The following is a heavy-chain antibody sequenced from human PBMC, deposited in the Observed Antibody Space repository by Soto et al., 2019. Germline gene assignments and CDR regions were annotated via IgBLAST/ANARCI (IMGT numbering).Heavy chain of an antibody. V-gene: IGHV4-61*05. J-gene: IGHJ5*02. CDR3: ARSITMVRGVITTDWFDP. CDR2: IYYSGST. Sequence: SETLSLTCTVSGGSISSSSYYWGWIRQPPGKGLEWIGYIYYSGSTNYNPSLKSRVTISVDTSKNQFSLKLSSVTAADTAVYYCARSITMVRGVITTDWFDPWGQGSLVTVSS. D-gene: IGHD3-10*01. CDR1: GGSISSSSYY.